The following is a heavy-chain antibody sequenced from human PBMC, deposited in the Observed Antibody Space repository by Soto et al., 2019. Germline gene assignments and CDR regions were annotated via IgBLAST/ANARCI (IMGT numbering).Heavy chain of an antibody. V-gene: IGHV1-8*01. J-gene: IGHJ4*02. CDR3: TRGDGYIFDY. D-gene: IGHD5-12*01. CDR2: MNPNSGDT. CDR1: GYTFISYD. Sequence: QVQLVQSGAEVKKPGASVKVSCKASGYTFISYDINWVRQATGQGLEWMGWMNPNSGDTGYAQKFQGRVTMTRNTSISTAYLELSSLRSDDTAVYSCTRGDGYIFDYWGQGTLVTVSS.